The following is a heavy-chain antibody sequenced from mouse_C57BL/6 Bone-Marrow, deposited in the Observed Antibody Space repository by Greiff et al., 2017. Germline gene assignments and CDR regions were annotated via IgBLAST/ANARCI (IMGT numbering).Heavy chain of an antibody. CDR3: ARGGTKDYFDY. V-gene: IGHV5-16*01. J-gene: IGHJ2*01. Sequence: EVMLVESEGGLVQPGSSMKLSCTASGFTFSDYYMAWVRQVPEKGLEWVANINYDGSSTYYLDSLKSRFIISRDNAKNILYLQMSSLKAEDTATYYCARGGTKDYFDYWGQGTTLTVSS. D-gene: IGHD2-14*01. CDR2: INYDGSST. CDR1: GFTFSDYY.